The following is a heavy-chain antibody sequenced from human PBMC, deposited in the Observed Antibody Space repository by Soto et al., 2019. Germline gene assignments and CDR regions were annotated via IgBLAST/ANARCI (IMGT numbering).Heavy chain of an antibody. CDR3: AKQYNFGGEPLHFDY. J-gene: IGHJ4*02. V-gene: IGHV3-23*01. CDR1: GFTFSSYG. D-gene: IGHD1-26*01. Sequence: EVQLLESGGGLVQPGGSLRLSCAASGFTFSSYGMTWVRQAPGKGLEWVSGISGSGGSTYYADSVKGRFTISRDNSKNTQYLQMNSLRAEDTAVYYCAKQYNFGGEPLHFDYWGQGTLVTVSS. CDR2: ISGSGGST.